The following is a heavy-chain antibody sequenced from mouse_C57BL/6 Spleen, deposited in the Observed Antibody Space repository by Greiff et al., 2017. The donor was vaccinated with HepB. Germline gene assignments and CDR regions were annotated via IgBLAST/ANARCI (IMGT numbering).Heavy chain of an antibody. CDR3: GRNEDDYGSFDY. Sequence: GGGLVQPKGSLKLSCAASGFSFNTYALNWVRQAPGKGLEWVARIRSKSNNYATYYADSVKDRFTITRDDSESMLYLQMNNLKTEDTAMYYCGRNEDDYGSFDYWGQGTTLTVSS. D-gene: IGHD1-1*01. J-gene: IGHJ2*01. CDR1: GFSFNTYA. CDR2: IRSKSNNYAT. V-gene: IGHV10-1*01.